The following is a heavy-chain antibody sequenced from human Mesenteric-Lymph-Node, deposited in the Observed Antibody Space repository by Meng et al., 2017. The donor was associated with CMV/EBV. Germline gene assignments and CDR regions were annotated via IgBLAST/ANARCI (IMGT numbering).Heavy chain of an antibody. CDR3: ARVMEINGEAFDY. J-gene: IGHJ4*02. CDR2: ISTYNGNT. CDR1: GYAFTSYG. V-gene: IGHV1-18*01. Sequence: CKASGYAFTSYGVIWVRQAPGQGLEWVGWISTYNGNTNYAQKFQGRITMTTDTSTTTAYMELRSLRSDDTAVYYCARVMEINGEAFDYWGQGTLVTVSS. D-gene: IGHD2-8*01.